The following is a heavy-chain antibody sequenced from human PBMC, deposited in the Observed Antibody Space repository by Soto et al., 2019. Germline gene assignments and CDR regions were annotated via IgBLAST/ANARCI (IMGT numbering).Heavy chain of an antibody. CDR2: IKINTHGWFM. Sequence: EGSLRLSCAASDFAFTNAWINWVRQAPGKGLEWVDRIKINTHGWFMYFSAPVQDRYAFPTHDSSNMVYLEMNSLKTEDTGIYYCTTDSYIAMMMVRFDYWGHGTLVTVSS. D-gene: IGHD3-22*01. V-gene: IGHV3-15*07. CDR1: DFAFTNAW. CDR3: TTDSYIAMMMVRFDY. J-gene: IGHJ4*01.